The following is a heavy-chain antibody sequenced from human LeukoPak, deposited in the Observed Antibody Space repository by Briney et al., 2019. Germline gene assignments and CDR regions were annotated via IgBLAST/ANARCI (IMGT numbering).Heavy chain of an antibody. Sequence: GGSLRLSCAASGFTFISYSMNWVRQAPGKGLEWVSSISSSSSYIYYADSVKGRFTISRDNAKNSLYLQMNSLRAEDTAVYYCARDPAIEPRLVPDFDYWGQGTLVTVSS. V-gene: IGHV3-21*01. CDR3: ARDPAIEPRLVPDFDY. D-gene: IGHD1-14*01. CDR1: GFTFISYS. CDR2: ISSSSSYI. J-gene: IGHJ4*02.